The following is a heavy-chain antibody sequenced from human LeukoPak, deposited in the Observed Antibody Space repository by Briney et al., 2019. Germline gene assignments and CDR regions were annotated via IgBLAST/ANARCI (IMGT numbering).Heavy chain of an antibody. J-gene: IGHJ4*02. V-gene: IGHV3-48*03. CDR1: GFTFSSYE. Sequence: GGSLRLSCAASGFTFSSYEMNWVRQAPGKGLEWVSSLNSSGSTIYYADSVKGRFTISRDNAKNSLYLQMNSLRAEDTAVYYCARYLGYCSSTSCYYFDYWGQGTLVTVSS. D-gene: IGHD2-2*01. CDR3: ARYLGYCSSTSCYYFDY. CDR2: LNSSGSTI.